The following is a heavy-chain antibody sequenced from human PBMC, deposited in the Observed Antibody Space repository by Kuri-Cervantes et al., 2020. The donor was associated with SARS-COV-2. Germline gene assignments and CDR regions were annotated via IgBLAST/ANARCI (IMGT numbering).Heavy chain of an antibody. Sequence: SLKISCAASGFTFDDYAMHWVRQAPGKGLEWVSGISWNSGSIGYADSVKGRFTISRDNAKNSLYLQMNSLRAEDMALYYCVKGGSGAHYFDYWGQGTLVTVSS. CDR2: ISWNSGSI. CDR1: GFTFDDYA. V-gene: IGHV3-9*03. D-gene: IGHD3-10*01. J-gene: IGHJ4*02. CDR3: VKGGSGAHYFDY.